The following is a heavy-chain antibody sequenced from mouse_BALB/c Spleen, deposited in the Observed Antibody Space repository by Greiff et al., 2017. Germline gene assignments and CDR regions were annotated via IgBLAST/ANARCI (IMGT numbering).Heavy chain of an antibody. CDR2: ISCYNGAT. CDR1: GYSFTGYY. Sequence: LVKTGASVKISCKASGYSFTGYYMHWVKQSHGKSLEWIGYISCYNGATSYNQKFKGKATFTVDKSSSTAYMQLSSLTSEDSAVYYCARDGYYGSPFAYWGQGTLVTVSA. CDR3: ARDGYYGSPFAY. J-gene: IGHJ3*01. D-gene: IGHD1-1*01. V-gene: IGHV1S34*01.